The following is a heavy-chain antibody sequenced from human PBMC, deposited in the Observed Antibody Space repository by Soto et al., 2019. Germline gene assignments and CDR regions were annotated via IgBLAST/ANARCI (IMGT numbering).Heavy chain of an antibody. V-gene: IGHV4-39*02. D-gene: IGHD3-10*01. Sequence: QLQLLESGPGLVKPSETLSLTCTVSGGSVSNNSYYWGWIRQPPGKRLEWIGSVYYSGSAYYNPSPKSRLTISVETSMNPFSLKLSSVTAADTAIYYCARRPLVRGIIPYYFDYWGQGTLVTVSS. CDR2: VYYSGSA. CDR1: GGSVSNNSYY. J-gene: IGHJ4*02. CDR3: ARRPLVRGIIPYYFDY.